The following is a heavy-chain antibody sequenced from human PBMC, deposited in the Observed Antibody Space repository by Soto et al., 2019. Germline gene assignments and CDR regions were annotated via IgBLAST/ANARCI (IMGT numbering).Heavy chain of an antibody. CDR2: IWYDGSNK. CDR3: ARGYYYDSSAAFDY. D-gene: IGHD3-22*01. V-gene: IGHV3-33*01. Sequence: GGSLRLSCAASGFTFSNYGMHWVRQAPGKWLEWVAVIWYDGSNKYYADSVKGRFTISRDNSKNTLYLQMNSLRAEDTAVYYCARGYYYDSSAAFDYWGQGTLVTVFS. J-gene: IGHJ4*02. CDR1: GFTFSNYG.